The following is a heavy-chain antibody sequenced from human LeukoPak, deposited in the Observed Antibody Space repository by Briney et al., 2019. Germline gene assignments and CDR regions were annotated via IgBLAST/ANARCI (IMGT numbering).Heavy chain of an antibody. Sequence: GGSLRLSCAASGFTFTTYEMNWVRQAPGKGLEWVSFISSSGSIIYYADSVQGRFTISRDNAKNSLYLQMNSLRAEDTAVYYCARGHYTSDWYYFDYWGQGTLVTVSS. CDR3: ARGHYTSDWYYFDY. J-gene: IGHJ4*02. D-gene: IGHD6-19*01. V-gene: IGHV3-48*03. CDR1: GFTFTTYE. CDR2: ISSSGSII.